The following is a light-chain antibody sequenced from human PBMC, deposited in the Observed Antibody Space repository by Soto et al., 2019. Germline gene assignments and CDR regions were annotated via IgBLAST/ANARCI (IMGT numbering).Light chain of an antibody. V-gene: IGLV2-14*03. CDR1: HNDIGTYDY. CDR2: GVT. Sequence: QSVLTQPTSVSGFPGQSITISCTGNHNDIGTYDYVSWYQQHPGRAPRLLICGVTTRPSGISDRFSASKSGLTASLTISGLQPEDEADYYCSSFTSDRIYVFGPGTKVTVL. CDR3: SSFTSDRIYV. J-gene: IGLJ1*01.